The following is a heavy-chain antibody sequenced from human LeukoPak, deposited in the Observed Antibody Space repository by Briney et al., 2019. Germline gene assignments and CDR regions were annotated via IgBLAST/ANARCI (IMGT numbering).Heavy chain of an antibody. V-gene: IGHV4-59*01. J-gene: IGHJ3*02. CDR3: AELTYYYDSSGYPDAFDI. CDR2: IYYSGST. CDR1: GGSFSGYY. D-gene: IGHD3-22*01. Sequence: SETLSLTCAVYGGSFSGYYWSWIRQPPGKGLEWIGFIYYSGSTNYNPSLKSRVTISVDTSKNQFSLKLSSVTAADTAVYYCAELTYYYDSSGYPDAFDIWGQGTMVTVSS.